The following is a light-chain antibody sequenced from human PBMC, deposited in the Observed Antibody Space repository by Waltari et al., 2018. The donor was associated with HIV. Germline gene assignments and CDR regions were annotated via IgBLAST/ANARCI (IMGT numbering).Light chain of an antibody. Sequence: YVLAQPTSVSVCPGKTGRITFRGNNMRSKSDHWYQQKPGQAPVVVIYYDSDRPSGIPERFSGSNSGNTATLTISRVEAGDEADYYCQVWDSSSDAYVFGTGTKVTVL. V-gene: IGLV3-21*04. J-gene: IGLJ1*01. CDR2: YDS. CDR1: NMRSKS. CDR3: QVWDSSSDAYV.